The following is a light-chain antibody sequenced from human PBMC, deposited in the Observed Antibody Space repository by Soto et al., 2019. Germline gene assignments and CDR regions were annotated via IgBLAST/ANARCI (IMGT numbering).Light chain of an antibody. CDR2: STN. Sequence: QAVVTQEPSFSVSPGGTVTLTCGLSSGSVSTSYYPSWYQQTPGQAPRTLIYSTNIRSSGVPDRFSGSILGNKAALTITGAQADDESDYYCVLYMGSGIWVFGGGTKLPS. J-gene: IGLJ3*02. CDR3: VLYMGSGIWV. V-gene: IGLV8-61*01. CDR1: SGSVSTSYY.